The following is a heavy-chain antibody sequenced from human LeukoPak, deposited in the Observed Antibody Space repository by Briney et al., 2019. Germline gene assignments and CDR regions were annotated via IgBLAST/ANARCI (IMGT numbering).Heavy chain of an antibody. V-gene: IGHV3-15*01. D-gene: IGHD6-13*01. Sequence: GGSLRLSCAASGFTFSNAWMSWVRQAPGKGLEWVGRIKSKTDGGTTDYAAPVKGRFTISRDDSKNTLCLQMNSLKTEDTAVYYCTTLYSSSWYGLFDYWGQGTLVTVSS. J-gene: IGHJ4*02. CDR1: GFTFSNAW. CDR2: IKSKTDGGTT. CDR3: TTLYSSSWYGLFDY.